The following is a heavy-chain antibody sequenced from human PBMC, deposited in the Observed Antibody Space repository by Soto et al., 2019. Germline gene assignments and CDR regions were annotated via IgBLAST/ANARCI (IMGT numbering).Heavy chain of an antibody. CDR3: ARKNSGTYAFDY. CDR1: GFTFSSYW. D-gene: IGHD1-26*01. V-gene: IGHV3-7*01. J-gene: IGHJ4*02. CDR2: IKEDGSEK. Sequence: EAQLLESGGGLVQPGGSLRLSCAASGFTFSSYWMSWVRQAPGKGLECVANIKEDGSEKYYVDSVKGRFTISRDNAKNSLYLQMNSLRVEDLAVYYCARKNSGTYAFDYWGQGALVTVAA.